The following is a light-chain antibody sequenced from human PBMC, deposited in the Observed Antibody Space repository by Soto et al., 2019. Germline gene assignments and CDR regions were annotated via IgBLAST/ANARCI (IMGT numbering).Light chain of an antibody. CDR2: DAF. J-gene: IGKJ2*01. V-gene: IGKV3-11*01. Sequence: EIVLTQSPATLSLSPGERATLSCRASHSVSSSLAWYQQKAGQAPRLLISDAFNRATGIPARFSGSGFGTDFTLPISSLEPEDFAVYYCQERSMGPNTFGQGTKLE. CDR3: QERSMGPNT. CDR1: HSVSSS.